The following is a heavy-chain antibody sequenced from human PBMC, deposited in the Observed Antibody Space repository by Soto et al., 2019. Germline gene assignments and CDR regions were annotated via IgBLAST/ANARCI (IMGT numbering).Heavy chain of an antibody. CDR1: GGTFSSDA. CDR2: IIPIFGTA. D-gene: IGHD2-15*01. V-gene: IGHV1-69*01. CDR3: ARGIDCSGGSCYSRDYYYYGMDV. J-gene: IGHJ6*02. Sequence: QVQLVQSGAEVKKPGSSVKVSCKASGGTFSSDAISWVRQAPGQGLEWMGGIIPIFGTANYAQKFQGRVTITADDSTSTAYMELSSLRSEDTAVYYCARGIDCSGGSCYSRDYYYYGMDVWGQGTTVTVSS.